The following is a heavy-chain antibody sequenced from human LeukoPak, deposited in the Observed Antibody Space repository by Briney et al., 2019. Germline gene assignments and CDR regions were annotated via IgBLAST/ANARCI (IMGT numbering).Heavy chain of an antibody. CDR1: GGSFSGYY. J-gene: IGHJ6*03. Sequence: SETLSLTCAVYGGSFSGYYWTWIRQPPGKGLEWIGEINHSGGTNYNPSLKSRVTISVDTSKNQFSLKLTSVTAADTAVYYCARGGGNGGGWVGHYYYMDVWGKGTTVTVSS. D-gene: IGHD4-23*01. CDR2: INHSGGT. V-gene: IGHV4-34*01. CDR3: ARGGGNGGGWVGHYYYMDV.